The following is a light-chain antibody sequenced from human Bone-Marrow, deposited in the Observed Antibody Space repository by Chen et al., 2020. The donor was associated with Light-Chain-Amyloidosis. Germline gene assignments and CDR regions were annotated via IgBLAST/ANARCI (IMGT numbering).Light chain of an antibody. CDR3: QQYGTSPLT. CDR1: QTISSYY. V-gene: IGKV3-20*01. J-gene: IGKJ4*01. CDR2: GSS. Sequence: EIVLTQSPGTLSLSPGEGANLSCRASQTISSYYLTWYQQKFGQAPRLLIYGSSSRATGIPHRFTGSGSGTDFTLTINRLEPEDFAMYYCQQYGTSPLTFGGGTKVEIK.